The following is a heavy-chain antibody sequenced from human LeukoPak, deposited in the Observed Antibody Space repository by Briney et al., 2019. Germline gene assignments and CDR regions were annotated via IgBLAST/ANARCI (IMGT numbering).Heavy chain of an antibody. Sequence: GGSLRLSCAASGFTFSSYWLSWVRQAPGKGLEWVANIKQDGSEKYYVDSVKGRFTISRDNSKNTLYLQMNSLRAEDTVVYYCAKFWSGSYGRDAFDIWGQGTMVTVSS. CDR2: IKQDGSEK. CDR3: AKFWSGSYGRDAFDI. D-gene: IGHD1-26*01. V-gene: IGHV3-7*01. J-gene: IGHJ3*02. CDR1: GFTFSSYW.